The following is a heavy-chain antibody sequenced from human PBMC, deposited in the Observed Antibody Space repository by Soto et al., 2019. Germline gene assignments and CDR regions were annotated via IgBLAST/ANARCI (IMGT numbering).Heavy chain of an antibody. Sequence: QVQLVESGGGVVQPGRSLRLSCAASGFTFSSYGMHWVRQAPGKGLEWVAVIWDDGSNKYYADSVKGRFTISRDNSKNTLYLQMNSLRAEDTAVYYCASYVDTAMAVDYWGQGTLVTVSS. CDR2: IWDDGSNK. CDR3: ASYVDTAMAVDY. V-gene: IGHV3-33*01. CDR1: GFTFSSYG. D-gene: IGHD5-18*01. J-gene: IGHJ4*02.